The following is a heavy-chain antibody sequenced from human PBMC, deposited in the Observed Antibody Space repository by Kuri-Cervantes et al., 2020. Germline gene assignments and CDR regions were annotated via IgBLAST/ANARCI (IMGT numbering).Heavy chain of an antibody. CDR3: ATFWGLVQDYYMDV. J-gene: IGHJ6*03. D-gene: IGHD1-1*01. CDR1: GFTFSSHG. Sequence: LSLTCAASGFTFSSHGMHWVRQAPGKGPEWVAFVRYDGNNKFYADSVKGRFTISGDTSNNTLYLQMNSLRFEDTAVYYCATFWGLVQDYYMDVWGKGTTVTVSS. CDR2: VRYDGNNK. V-gene: IGHV3-30*02.